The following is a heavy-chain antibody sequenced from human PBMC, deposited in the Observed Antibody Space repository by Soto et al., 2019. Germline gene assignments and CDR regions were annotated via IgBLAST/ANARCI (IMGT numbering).Heavy chain of an antibody. J-gene: IGHJ4*02. V-gene: IGHV1-18*01. CDR1: GYTFNSYG. CDR3: ARARYNWNDDY. D-gene: IGHD1-1*01. CDR2: ISAYNGNT. Sequence: GAPVKVSCKASGYTFNSYGISWVRQAPGQGLEWMGWISAYNGNTNYAQNFQGRVTMTTDTSTSTAYMELRSLRSDDTAVYYCARARYNWNDDYWGQGTLVTVSS.